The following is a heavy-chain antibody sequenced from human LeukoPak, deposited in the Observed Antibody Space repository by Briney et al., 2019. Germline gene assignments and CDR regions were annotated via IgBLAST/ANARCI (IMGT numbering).Heavy chain of an antibody. Sequence: SGGSLRLSCAASGFTFSSYWMHWVRQAPGTGLVWVSRINSDGSSTTYADSVKGRFTISRDNAKNMLYLQMNSLRAEDAAVYYCAKAPLGRCTGVICYYFDYWGQGTLVTVSS. CDR1: GFTFSSYW. V-gene: IGHV3-74*01. CDR3: AKAPLGRCTGVICYYFDY. J-gene: IGHJ4*02. D-gene: IGHD2-15*01. CDR2: INSDGSST.